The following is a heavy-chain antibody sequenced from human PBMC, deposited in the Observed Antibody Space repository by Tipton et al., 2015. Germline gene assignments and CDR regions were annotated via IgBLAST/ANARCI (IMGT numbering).Heavy chain of an antibody. CDR1: SDSINKYY. D-gene: IGHD3-9*01. Sequence: LRLSCTVSSDSINKYYWSWIRQPPGKGLEWIGEINHSGSTNYNPSLNSRVTISVDTSKNQFFLRMTPVTAADTAVYYCACQDYDSLTRDYQTVDYWGQGTLVTVSS. J-gene: IGHJ4*02. CDR2: INHSGST. V-gene: IGHV4-34*01. CDR3: ACQDYDSLTRDYQTVDY.